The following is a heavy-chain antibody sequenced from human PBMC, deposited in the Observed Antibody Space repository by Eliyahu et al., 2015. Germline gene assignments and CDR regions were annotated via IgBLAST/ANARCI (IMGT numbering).Heavy chain of an antibody. D-gene: IGHD6-13*01. J-gene: IGHJ5*02. CDR2: IYWDDDK. Sequence: QITLKESGPTLVKPTQTLTLTCTFSGFSLSTXGVGVGWIRQPPGKALEWLALIYWDDDKRYSPSLKSRLTITKDTSKNQVVLTMTNMDPVDTATYYCAHRHSSSWYLANWFDPWGQGTLVTVSS. CDR3: AHRHSSSWYLANWFDP. V-gene: IGHV2-5*02. CDR1: GFSLSTXGVG.